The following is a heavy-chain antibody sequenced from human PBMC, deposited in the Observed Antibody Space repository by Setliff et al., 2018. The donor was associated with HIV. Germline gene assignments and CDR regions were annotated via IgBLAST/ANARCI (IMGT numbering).Heavy chain of an antibody. CDR3: ARDYYNFQDM. Sequence: SETLSLTCTVSRDSINGHWWSWIRQPPGKGLEWTGSIHYSGITHYNPSLKSRLTMSVDPSKNQFSLKLSSVTAADTAVYYCARDYYNFQDMWGQGTMVTVSS. V-gene: IGHV4-59*11. J-gene: IGHJ3*02. CDR1: RDSINGHW. D-gene: IGHD3-3*01. CDR2: IHYSGIT.